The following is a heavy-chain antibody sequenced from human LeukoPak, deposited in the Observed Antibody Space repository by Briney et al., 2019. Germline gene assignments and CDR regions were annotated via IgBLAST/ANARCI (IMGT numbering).Heavy chain of an antibody. V-gene: IGHV4-34*01. CDR3: ARVGDSGGFDP. D-gene: IGHD2-21*01. Sequence: KPSETLSLTRAVYGGSFSGYYWSWIRQPPGKGLEWIGEINHSGSTNYNPSLKSRVTISVDTSKNQFSLKLSSVTAADTAVYYCARVGDSGGFDPWGQGTLVTVSS. J-gene: IGHJ5*02. CDR2: INHSGST. CDR1: GGSFSGYY.